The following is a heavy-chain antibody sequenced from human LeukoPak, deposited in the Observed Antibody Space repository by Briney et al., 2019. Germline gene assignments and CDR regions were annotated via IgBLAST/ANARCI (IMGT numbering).Heavy chain of an antibody. V-gene: IGHV4-59*01. CDR3: ARVFRGAVTSNWFDP. CDR2: ISDSGST. Sequence: SGTLSLTCTVSGVSINGYYWTWIRQPPGKGLEWICYISDSGSTNYNPSLKSRVTMSVDSSNTEFSLRLNSVTAADTAVYYCARVFRGAVTSNWFDPWGQGTLVTVSS. J-gene: IGHJ5*02. D-gene: IGHD4-17*01. CDR1: GVSINGYY.